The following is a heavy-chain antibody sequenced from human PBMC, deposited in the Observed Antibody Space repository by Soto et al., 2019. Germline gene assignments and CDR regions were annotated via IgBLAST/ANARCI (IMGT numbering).Heavy chain of an antibody. CDR1: GFTFSSYA. CDR3: AKDDSSGYYFDY. D-gene: IGHD3-22*01. J-gene: IGHJ4*02. CDR2: ISGSGGST. Sequence: GGSLSLPCAASGFTFSSYAMSWVRQAPGKGLEWVSAISGSGGSTYYADSVKGRFTISRDNSKNTLYLQMNSLRAEDTAVYYCAKDDSSGYYFDYWGQGTRVTVSS. V-gene: IGHV3-23*01.